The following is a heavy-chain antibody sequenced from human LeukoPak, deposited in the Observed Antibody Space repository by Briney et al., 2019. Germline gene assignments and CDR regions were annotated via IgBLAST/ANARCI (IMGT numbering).Heavy chain of an antibody. CDR3: ARAGQHYGDYVEFWFDP. CDR2: INSDGSST. D-gene: IGHD4-17*01. CDR1: RFTFSTYW. Sequence: PGGSLRLSCAASRFTFSTYWMHWVRQAPGKGLVWVSRINSDGSSTSYADSVKGRFTISRDNAKNTLYLQMNSLRAEDMAVYYCARAGQHYGDYVEFWFDPWGQGTLVTVSS. V-gene: IGHV3-74*01. J-gene: IGHJ5*02.